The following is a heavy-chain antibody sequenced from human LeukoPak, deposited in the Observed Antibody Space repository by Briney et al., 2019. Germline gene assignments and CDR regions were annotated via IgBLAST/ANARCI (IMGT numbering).Heavy chain of an antibody. CDR3: ARLYTRGRGPDY. CDR2: IYYSGCT. D-gene: IGHD3-16*01. V-gene: IGHV4-59*08. Sequence: SETLSLTCTVSGGSISSYCWSWIRQPPGKGLEWIGYIYYSGCTNYNHSLKSRVTISVDTSKNQFSLKLSSVTAADTAVYYCARLYTRGRGPDYWGQGALVTVSS. CDR1: GGSISSYC. J-gene: IGHJ4*02.